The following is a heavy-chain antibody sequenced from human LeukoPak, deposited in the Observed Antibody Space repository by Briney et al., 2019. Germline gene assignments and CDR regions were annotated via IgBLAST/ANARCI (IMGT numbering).Heavy chain of an antibody. CDR2: ISGSGGST. V-gene: IGHV3-23*01. J-gene: IGHJ3*02. CDR1: GFTFSSYA. CDR3: AKDRKRFLEWLDAFDI. Sequence: GGSLRLSCAASGFTFSSYAMSWVRQAPGKGLEWVSAISGSGGSTYYADSVKGRFTISRDNSKNTLYLQMNSLRAEDTAVYYCAKDRKRFLEWLDAFDIWGQGTMVTVSS. D-gene: IGHD3-3*01.